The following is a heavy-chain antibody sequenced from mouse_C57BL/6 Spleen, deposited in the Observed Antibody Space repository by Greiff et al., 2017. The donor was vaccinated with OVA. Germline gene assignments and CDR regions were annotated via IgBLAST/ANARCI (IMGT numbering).Heavy chain of an antibody. CDR2: IDPSDSYT. Sequence: QVQLQQPGAELVMPGASVKLSCKASGYTFTSYWMHWVKQRPGQGLEWIGEIDPSDSYTNYNQKFKGKSTLTVDTSSSTAYMQLSSLTSEDSAVDDCARYGSSHWYFDVWGTGTTVTVSS. D-gene: IGHD1-1*01. CDR1: GYTFTSYW. V-gene: IGHV1-69*01. J-gene: IGHJ1*03. CDR3: ARYGSSHWYFDV.